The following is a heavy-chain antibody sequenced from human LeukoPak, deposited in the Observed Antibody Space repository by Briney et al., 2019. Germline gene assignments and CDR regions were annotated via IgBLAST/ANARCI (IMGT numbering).Heavy chain of an antibody. CDR3: ARDSADDRSGYYRDY. J-gene: IGHJ4*02. D-gene: IGHD3-22*01. V-gene: IGHV3-21*01. Sequence: GGSLRLSCAASGFTFSSYSMNWVRQAPGKGLEWVSSISSSSSYIYYADSVKGRFTISRDNAKNSLYLQMNSLRAEDTAVYYCARDSADDRSGYYRDYWGQGTLVTVSS. CDR1: GFTFSSYS. CDR2: ISSSSSYI.